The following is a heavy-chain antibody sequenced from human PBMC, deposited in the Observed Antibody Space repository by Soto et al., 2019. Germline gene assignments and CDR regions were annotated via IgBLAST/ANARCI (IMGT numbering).Heavy chain of an antibody. CDR1: GFSFRSYA. Sequence: EVHLLESGGGLVQPGGSLRLSCAASGFSFRSYAMSWVRQAPGNGLQWVSALSHTSTNIFYADSVKGRFTISRDNSKNTMSLQMNSLRAEDTAMYYCAKSAGEQWMFDYWGQGILVTVSS. J-gene: IGHJ4*02. CDR3: AKSAGEQWMFDY. CDR2: LSHTSTNI. D-gene: IGHD6-19*01. V-gene: IGHV3-23*01.